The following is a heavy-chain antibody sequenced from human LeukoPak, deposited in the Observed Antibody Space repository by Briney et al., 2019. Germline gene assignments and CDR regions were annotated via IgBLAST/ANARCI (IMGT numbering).Heavy chain of an antibody. V-gene: IGHV1-58*02. CDR2: IVVGSGNT. Sequence: GTSVKVSCKASGFTFTSSAMQWVRQARGQRLEWIGWIVVGSGNTNYAQKLQERVTITRDMSTSTAYMELSSLRSEDTAVYYCASGHGYCSGGSCYWFDPWGQGTLVTVSS. CDR1: GFTFTSSA. D-gene: IGHD2-15*01. J-gene: IGHJ5*02. CDR3: ASGHGYCSGGSCYWFDP.